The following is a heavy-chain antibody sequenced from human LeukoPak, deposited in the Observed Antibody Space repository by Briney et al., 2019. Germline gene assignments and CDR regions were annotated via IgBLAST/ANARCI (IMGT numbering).Heavy chain of an antibody. V-gene: IGHV3-23*01. CDR1: GFPFSSHG. CDR2: ISPDGGRT. Sequence: GGTLRLSCAGSGFPFSSHGMNWVRQAPGKGLEWVSGISPDGGRTYYADSVRDRFSISRDDSKDTLYLQMKNLRAEDTAVYYCAKDGAWLRFDDWGQGILVTVSS. J-gene: IGHJ4*02. D-gene: IGHD5-12*01. CDR3: AKDGAWLRFDD.